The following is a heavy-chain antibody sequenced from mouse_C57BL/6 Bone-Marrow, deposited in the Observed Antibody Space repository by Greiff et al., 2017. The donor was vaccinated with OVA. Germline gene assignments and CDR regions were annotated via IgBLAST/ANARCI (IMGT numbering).Heavy chain of an antibody. Sequence: ESGPGLVKPSPSLSLTCSVTGYSITGGYFWNWIRQFPGNKLEWMGYIRYDGSNNYNPSLKNRTSITRDTSKNQFFLKLNSVTTEDTATDCCARELLRCFAYWGQGTLVTVSA. CDR2: IRYDGSN. J-gene: IGHJ3*01. D-gene: IGHD1-1*01. CDR3: ARELLRCFAY. CDR1: GYSITGGYF. V-gene: IGHV3-6*01.